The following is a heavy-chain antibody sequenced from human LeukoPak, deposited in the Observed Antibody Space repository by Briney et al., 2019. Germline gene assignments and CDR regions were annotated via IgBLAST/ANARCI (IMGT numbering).Heavy chain of an antibody. CDR3: ARGAYGDK. CDR1: GYTLTSYG. Sequence: ASVKVSCRASGYTLTSYGINWMRQAPGQGLEWRGWISTQSGNTNYAQKVQGRLTLTTDRSTNTAYMELRSLRSDDTAVYYCARGAYGDKWGQGTMVTVSS. V-gene: IGHV1-18*01. CDR2: ISTQSGNT. J-gene: IGHJ4*02. D-gene: IGHD4-17*01.